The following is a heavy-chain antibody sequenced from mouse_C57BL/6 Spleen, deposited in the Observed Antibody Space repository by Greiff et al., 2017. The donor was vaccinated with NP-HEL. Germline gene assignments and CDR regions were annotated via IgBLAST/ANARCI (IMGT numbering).Heavy chain of an antibody. J-gene: IGHJ4*01. V-gene: IGHV5-17*01. D-gene: IGHD1-1*01. CDR2: ISSGSSTI. CDR1: GFTFSDYG. Sequence: EVQVVESGGGLVKPGGSLKLSCAASGFTFSDYGMHWVRQAPEKGLEWVAYISSGSSTIYYADTVKGRFTISRDNAKNTLFLQMTSLRSEDTAMYYCARRFHYYGSSYGDYYAMDYWGQGTSVTVSS. CDR3: ARRFHYYGSSYGDYYAMDY.